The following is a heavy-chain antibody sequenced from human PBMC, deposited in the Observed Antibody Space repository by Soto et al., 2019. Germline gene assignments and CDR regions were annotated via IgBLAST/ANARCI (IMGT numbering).Heavy chain of an antibody. Sequence: ASVKVSCQASGGTFSDYAISWVRQAPGQGLEWMGGFFPIFGTTKYAQKFQDKVTITADESTKTAYMELSSLRSEDTAVYYCARGGLGYCSGIRCSPTFDLWGQGTLVTVSS. D-gene: IGHD2-2*03. CDR2: FFPIFGTT. J-gene: IGHJ4*02. CDR3: ARGGLGYCSGIRCSPTFDL. V-gene: IGHV1-69*13. CDR1: GGTFSDYA.